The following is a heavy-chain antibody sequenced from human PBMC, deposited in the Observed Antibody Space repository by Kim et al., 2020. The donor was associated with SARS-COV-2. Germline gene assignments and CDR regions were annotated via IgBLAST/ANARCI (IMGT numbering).Heavy chain of an antibody. D-gene: IGHD3-22*01. V-gene: IGHV3-23*01. CDR1: GFTFSSYA. J-gene: IGHJ4*02. CDR2: ISASGGGT. Sequence: GGSLRLSCAASGFTFSSYAMNWVRQAPGKGLEWVSAISASGGGTLYADSVKGRFTISRDNSKNTLYLQMNSLRAEDTAIYYCVKGTEYFYDNSFDYWGQGTLVTVFS. CDR3: VKGTEYFYDNSFDY.